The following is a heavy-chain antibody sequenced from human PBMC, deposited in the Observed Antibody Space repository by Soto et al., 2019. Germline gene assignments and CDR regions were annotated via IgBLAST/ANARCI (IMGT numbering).Heavy chain of an antibody. CDR1: GGTFSSYA. CDR2: IIPIFGTA. Sequence: QVKLVQSGAEVKKPGSSVKVSCKASGGTFSSYAISWVRQAPGQGLEWMGGIIPIFGTANYAQKFQGRVTITADESTSTAYMELSSLRSEDTVVYYCARGESIAVAAGGVDYWGQGTLVTVSS. V-gene: IGHV1-69*01. CDR3: ARGESIAVAAGGVDY. D-gene: IGHD6-19*01. J-gene: IGHJ4*02.